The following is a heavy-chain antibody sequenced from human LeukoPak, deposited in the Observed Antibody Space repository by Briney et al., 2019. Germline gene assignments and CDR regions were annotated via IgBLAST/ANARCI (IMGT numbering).Heavy chain of an antibody. J-gene: IGHJ4*02. CDR3: ARDSTTGIDY. D-gene: IGHD1-14*01. CDR1: GFTLSSYG. CDR2: IWYEGKNK. Sequence: PGGSLRLSCAASGFTLSSYGMHWVRQAPGKGLEWVAVIWYEGKNKYYADTVKGRLTISRDNPKNTAYLKVNSLRAEDTAVYYCARDSTTGIDYWGQGTLVTVSS. V-gene: IGHV3-33*01.